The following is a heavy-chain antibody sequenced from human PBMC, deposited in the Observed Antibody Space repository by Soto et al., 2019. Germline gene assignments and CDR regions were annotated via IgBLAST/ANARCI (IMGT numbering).Heavy chain of an antibody. CDR1: GYTFCDYY. Sequence: ASVKVSCKASGYTFCDYYIHWVRQAPGQGLEWMGWINPNSGGTKYAPKFQGGVTMTRDTSITTAYMELSSLRAEDTAVYYCARDSGYGSESSVNHYLDYWGHGTLVTVSS. D-gene: IGHD3-10*01. CDR3: ARDSGYGSESSVNHYLDY. CDR2: INPNSGGT. V-gene: IGHV1-2*02. J-gene: IGHJ4*01.